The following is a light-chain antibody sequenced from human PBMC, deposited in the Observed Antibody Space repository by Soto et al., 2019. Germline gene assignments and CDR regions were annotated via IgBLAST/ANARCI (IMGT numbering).Light chain of an antibody. CDR1: SSNIGNNY. CDR3: ATWDRSLTGEV. J-gene: IGLJ2*01. CDR2: DSN. V-gene: IGLV1-51*01. Sequence: QSVLTQPPSVSAAPGQKVTISCSGSSSNIGNNYVSWFQQLPGTAPKLLIYDSNKRPSGIPDRFSGSKSGTSATLDITGRQTGDEADYYCATWDRSLTGEVFGGGTQLTVL.